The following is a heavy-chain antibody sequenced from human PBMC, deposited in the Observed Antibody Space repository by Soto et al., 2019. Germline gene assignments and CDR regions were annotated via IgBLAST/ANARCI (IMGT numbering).Heavy chain of an antibody. J-gene: IGHJ4*02. D-gene: IGHD6-19*01. V-gene: IGHV4-34*01. CDR2: INHSGST. CDR1: GGPFRRHY. CDR3: ARGRWSTAVAGFFDY. Sequence: PSETLSLTCAFYGGPFRRHYWSWIRRPPGKGLEWIGEINHSGSTNYNPSLKSRVTISVDTSKNHFSLKLSSVTAADTAVYYCARGRWSTAVAGFFDYWGQGTLVTVS.